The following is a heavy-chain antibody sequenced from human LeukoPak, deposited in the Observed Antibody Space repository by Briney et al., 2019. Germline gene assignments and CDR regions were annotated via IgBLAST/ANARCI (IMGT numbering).Heavy chain of an antibody. D-gene: IGHD1/OR15-1a*01. Sequence: SETLSLTCTVSGGSISITSYYWGWIRQPPGKGLEWIGSMYSSGSTYYNPSLKSRVTISVDTSKNQFSLKLSSVTAADTAVYYCARLHGTKYEAFDIWGQGAMVTDSS. CDR1: GGSISITSYY. J-gene: IGHJ3*02. CDR3: ARLHGTKYEAFDI. V-gene: IGHV4-39*07. CDR2: MYSSGST.